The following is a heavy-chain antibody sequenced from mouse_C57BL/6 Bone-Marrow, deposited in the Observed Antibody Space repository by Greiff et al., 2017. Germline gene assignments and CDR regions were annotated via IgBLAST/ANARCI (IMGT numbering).Heavy chain of an antibody. Sequence: VQLQQSGPGLVKPSQSLSLTCSVTGYSITSGYYWNWIRQFPGNKLEWMGYISYDGSNNYNPSLNNRISITRDTSKNQFFLKLNSVTTEDTATYYCARGGTTVVATDDWGQGTTLTVAS. CDR3: ARGGTTVVATDD. CDR2: ISYDGSN. CDR1: GYSITSGYY. V-gene: IGHV3-6*01. J-gene: IGHJ2*01. D-gene: IGHD1-1*01.